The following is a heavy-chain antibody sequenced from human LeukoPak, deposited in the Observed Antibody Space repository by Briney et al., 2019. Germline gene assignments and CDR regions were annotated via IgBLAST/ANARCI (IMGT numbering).Heavy chain of an antibody. CDR3: ARVGGAKEPYYYFMDV. CDR2: IRSKTYGETT. J-gene: IGHJ6*03. Sequence: PGVSLTLSCTTSTFIFDFYAMTWVPQAPGKGREWVGSIRSKTYGETTENAASVKGRFTISRDDSKSVAYLQMKSLKTEDTAVYYCARVGGAKEPYYYFMDVWGKGTTVTVSS. CDR1: TFIFDFYA. V-gene: IGHV3-49*04. D-gene: IGHD4/OR15-4a*01.